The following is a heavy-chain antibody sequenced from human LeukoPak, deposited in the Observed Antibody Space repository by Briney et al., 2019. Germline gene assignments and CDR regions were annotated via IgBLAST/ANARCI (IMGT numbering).Heavy chain of an antibody. Sequence: GGSLRLSCAASGFSFSSYGMHWVRQAPGKGLEWVAFIRYDGSNKYYADSAKGRFTISRDNSKNTLFLQMNSLRPEDSAAYYCAKEGVYYESSGYFPFDYWGQGTLVPVSS. CDR3: AKEGVYYESSGYFPFDY. CDR1: GFSFSSYG. D-gene: IGHD3-22*01. V-gene: IGHV3-30*02. J-gene: IGHJ4*02. CDR2: IRYDGSNK.